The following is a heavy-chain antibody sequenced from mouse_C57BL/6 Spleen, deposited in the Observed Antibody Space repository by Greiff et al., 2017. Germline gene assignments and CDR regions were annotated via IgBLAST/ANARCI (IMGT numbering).Heavy chain of an antibody. J-gene: IGHJ2*01. D-gene: IGHD2-4*01. CDR2: INYDGSST. CDR3: ARDDYDGGNYFDY. Sequence: EVKLVESEGGLVQPGSSMKLSCTASGFTFSDYYMAWVRQVPEKGLEWVANINYDGSSTYYLDSLKSRFIISRDNAKNILYLQMSSLKSEDTATYYCARDDYDGGNYFDYWGQGTTLTVSS. V-gene: IGHV5-16*01. CDR1: GFTFSDYY.